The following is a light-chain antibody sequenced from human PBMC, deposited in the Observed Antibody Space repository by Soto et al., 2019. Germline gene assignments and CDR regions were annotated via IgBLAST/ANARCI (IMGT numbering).Light chain of an antibody. CDR2: AAS. V-gene: IGKV1-8*01. Sequence: IRMTQSPSSLSASTGDRVTITCRASQGISSYLAWYQQKPGKAPKLLIYAASTLQSGVPSRFSGSGSGTDFTLTISCLQSEDFATYYCQQYYSYPYTFGQGTRLEIK. J-gene: IGKJ5*01. CDR1: QGISSY. CDR3: QQYYSYPYT.